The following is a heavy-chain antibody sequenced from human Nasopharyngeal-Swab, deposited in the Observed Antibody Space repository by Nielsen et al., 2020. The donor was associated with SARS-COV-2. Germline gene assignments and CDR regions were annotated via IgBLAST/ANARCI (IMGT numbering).Heavy chain of an antibody. CDR3: ARVFSTSWYLDY. Sequence: GESLKISCAASGFTFSSHTMSWVRQAPGKGLEWVSSTSSTSTYIYYADSVKGRFTIPRDNAQNSLFLQMNSLRAEDTAVYYCARVFSTSWYLDYWGQGTLVTVSS. J-gene: IGHJ4*02. CDR2: TSSTSTYI. CDR1: GFTFSSHT. V-gene: IGHV3-21*01. D-gene: IGHD6-13*01.